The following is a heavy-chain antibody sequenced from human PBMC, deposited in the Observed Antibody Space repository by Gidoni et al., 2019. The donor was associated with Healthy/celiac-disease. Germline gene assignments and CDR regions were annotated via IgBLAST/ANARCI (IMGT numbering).Heavy chain of an antibody. CDR3: ARAGGYCSGGSCYSYDYYGMDV. D-gene: IGHD2-15*01. V-gene: IGHV1-8*01. CDR2: MNPKSGNT. Sequence: QVQLLQSGAEVKNPGASVKVSCKASGYTFTIYDINCVRQATGQGLEWMGWMNPKSGNTGYAQKFQGRVTRTRNTSISTAYMELSSLRSEDTAVYYCARAGGYCSGGSCYSYDYYGMDVWGQGTTVTVSS. J-gene: IGHJ6*02. CDR1: GYTFTIYD.